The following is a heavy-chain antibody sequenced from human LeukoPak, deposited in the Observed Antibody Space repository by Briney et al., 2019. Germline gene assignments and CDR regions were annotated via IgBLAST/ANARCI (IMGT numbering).Heavy chain of an antibody. J-gene: IGHJ4*02. CDR2: IYYSGST. Sequence: PSETLSLTCTVSGGSISSYYWSWIRQPPGKGLEWIGYIYYSGSTNYNPSLESRVTISVDTSKNQFSLKLSSVTAADTAVYYCARSPQDGYKSFDYWGQGTLVTVSS. CDR1: GGSISSYY. V-gene: IGHV4-59*01. CDR3: ARSPQDGYKSFDY. D-gene: IGHD5-24*01.